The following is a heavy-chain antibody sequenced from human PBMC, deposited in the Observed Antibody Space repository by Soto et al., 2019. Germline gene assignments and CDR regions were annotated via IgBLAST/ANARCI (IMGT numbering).Heavy chain of an antibody. Sequence: LRLSCAASGFTFSSYGMHWVRQAPGKGLEWVAVISYDGSNKYYADSVKGRFTISRDNSKNTLYLQMNSLRAEDTAVYYCAIIAARLDAFDIWGQGTMVTVSS. CDR1: GFTFSSYG. V-gene: IGHV3-30*03. J-gene: IGHJ3*02. D-gene: IGHD6-6*01. CDR3: AIIAARLDAFDI. CDR2: ISYDGSNK.